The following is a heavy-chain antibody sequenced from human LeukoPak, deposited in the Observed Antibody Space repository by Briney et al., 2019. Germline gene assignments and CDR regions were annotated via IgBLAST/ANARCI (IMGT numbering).Heavy chain of an antibody. Sequence: ASVKVSCKASGYTFTSYGISWVRQAPGQGLEWMGWISAYNGNTNYAQELQGRVTMTTDTSTSTACMELRSLRSDDTAVYYCARDLVRYCSSTSCYGDYWGQGTLVTVSS. CDR2: ISAYNGNT. D-gene: IGHD2-2*01. V-gene: IGHV1-18*04. CDR3: ARDLVRYCSSTSCYGDY. J-gene: IGHJ4*02. CDR1: GYTFTSYG.